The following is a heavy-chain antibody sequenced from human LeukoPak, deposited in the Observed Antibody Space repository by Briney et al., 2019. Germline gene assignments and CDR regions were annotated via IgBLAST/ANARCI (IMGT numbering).Heavy chain of an antibody. Sequence: KSSETLSLTCTVSAGSISSSSAYWGWIRQPPGKGLEWIGSIYYSKNTYYNPSLKSRVTISADTSNNQCSLTPRSLSATDTAVFYCVSPRGFSYGYFDYWGQGTLVTVSS. D-gene: IGHD5-18*01. CDR1: AGSISSSSAY. CDR3: VSPRGFSYGYFDY. CDR2: IYYSKNT. J-gene: IGHJ4*02. V-gene: IGHV4-39*01.